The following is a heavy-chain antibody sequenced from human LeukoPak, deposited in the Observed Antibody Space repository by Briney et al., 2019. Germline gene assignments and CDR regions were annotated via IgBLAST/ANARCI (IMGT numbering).Heavy chain of an antibody. V-gene: IGHV5-51*01. Sequence: GESLKISCKGSGYSFTSYWIGWVRQMPGKGLGWMGIIYPGDSDTRYSPSFQGQVTISADKSISTAYLQWSSLKASDTAMYYCARHSYSGSYIPVVWGQGTLVTVSS. CDR3: ARHSYSGSYIPVV. CDR2: IYPGDSDT. D-gene: IGHD1-26*01. J-gene: IGHJ4*02. CDR1: GYSFTSYW.